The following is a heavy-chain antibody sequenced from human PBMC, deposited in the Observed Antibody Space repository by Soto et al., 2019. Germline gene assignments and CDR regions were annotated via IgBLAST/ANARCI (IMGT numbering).Heavy chain of an antibody. V-gene: IGHV1-58*01. Sequence: QMQLVQSGPEAKKPGTSVKVSCKASGFTFPSSAVHWVRQARGQGLEWIGWIVVGSGNTSYAKKFQERVTITRDIATSKANMELSSLKSKNTAVDYCAADSTLMQFWFYDFDIWGQGTMVTVSS. J-gene: IGHJ3*02. CDR3: AADSTLMQFWFYDFDI. CDR1: GFTFPSSA. CDR2: IVVGSGNT. D-gene: IGHD5-18*01.